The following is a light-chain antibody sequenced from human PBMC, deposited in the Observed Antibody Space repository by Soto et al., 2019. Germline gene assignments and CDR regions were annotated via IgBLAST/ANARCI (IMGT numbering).Light chain of an antibody. CDR3: QRYGSSPYT. V-gene: IGKV3-20*01. J-gene: IGKJ2*01. CDR2: DVS. CDR1: QSVSTSS. Sequence: EIVLTQSPGTLSLSPGERATLSCRASQSVSTSSLAWYQQKPGQAPRLLIYDVSSRATGIPDRFSGSGSGTDFTLTLSRLEPEDFAVYYCQRYGSSPYTFGQGTKLEIK.